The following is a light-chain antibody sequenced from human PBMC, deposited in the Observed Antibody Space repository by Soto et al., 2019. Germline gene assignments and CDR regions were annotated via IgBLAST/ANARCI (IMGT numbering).Light chain of an antibody. CDR1: QSISDN. Sequence: EIVMTQSPATLSVSPGETATLSCTASQSISDNLAWYQQKPGLPPRLLIYHTSTRASGVPARFSGSGSGTEFSLTISSLRSEDFAVYFCQRYDNWPLTFGGGTKVDIK. CDR2: HTS. J-gene: IGKJ4*01. V-gene: IGKV3-15*01. CDR3: QRYDNWPLT.